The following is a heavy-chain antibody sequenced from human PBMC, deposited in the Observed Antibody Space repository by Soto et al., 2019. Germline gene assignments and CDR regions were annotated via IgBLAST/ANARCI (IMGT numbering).Heavy chain of an antibody. CDR1: GGTFISYA. CDR2: IIPIFGTA. V-gene: IGHV1-69*13. J-gene: IGHJ4*02. CDR3: ARDSGSSFDY. D-gene: IGHD2-15*01. Sequence: SVKVSCKASGGTFISYAISLLRQAPGQVLEWMGGIIPIFGTANYAQKFQGRVTITADESTSTAYMELSSLRSEDTAVYYCARDSGSSFDYWGQGTLVTSPQ.